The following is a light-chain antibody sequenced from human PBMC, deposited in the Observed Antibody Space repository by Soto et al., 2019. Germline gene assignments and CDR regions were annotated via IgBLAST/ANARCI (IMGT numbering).Light chain of an antibody. CDR2: SDT. V-gene: IGLV1-44*01. CDR1: SSNIGSNI. CDR3: AAWDDSLNGFV. J-gene: IGLJ1*01. Sequence: QSVLTQPPSASGTPGQRVTISCSGTSSNIGSNIVTWYQQLPGTAPKLLIYSDTQRPSGVPDRFSGSKSGTSASLAISGLQSADEADYYCAAWDDSLNGFVFGSGTKVTVL.